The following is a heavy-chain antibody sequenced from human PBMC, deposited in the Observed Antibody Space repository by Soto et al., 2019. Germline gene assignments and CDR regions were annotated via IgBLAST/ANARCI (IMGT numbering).Heavy chain of an antibody. CDR1: GGSFSGYY. Sequence: PSETLSLTCAVYGGSFSGYYWSWIRQPPGKGLEWIGEINHSGSTNYNPSLKSRVTISVDTSKNQFSLKLSSVTAADTAVYYCARLEGYCSGGSCYNFDYWGQGTLVTVSS. CDR2: INHSGST. V-gene: IGHV4-34*01. D-gene: IGHD2-15*01. CDR3: ARLEGYCSGGSCYNFDY. J-gene: IGHJ4*02.